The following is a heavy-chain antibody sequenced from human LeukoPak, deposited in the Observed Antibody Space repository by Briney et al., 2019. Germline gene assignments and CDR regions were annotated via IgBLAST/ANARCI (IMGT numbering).Heavy chain of an antibody. CDR3: ARLYQDTAMADRDY. J-gene: IGHJ4*02. D-gene: IGHD5-18*01. V-gene: IGHV5-51*01. CDR2: IYPGDSDI. Sequence: GESLKISCKGSGYTFTTHWIGWVRQMPGKGLEWMAIIYPGDSDIRYSPSFQGQVSISVDRSISTAYLQWSSLKASDTAMYYCARLYQDTAMADRDYWGQGTLVTVSS. CDR1: GYTFTTHW.